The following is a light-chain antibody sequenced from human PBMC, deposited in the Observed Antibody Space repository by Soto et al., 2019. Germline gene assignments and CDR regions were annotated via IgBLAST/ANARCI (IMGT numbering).Light chain of an antibody. Sequence: EIVLTQSPATLSLSPGERATLSCRASQSVSSYLAWYQQKPCQAPRLLIYDASNRATGIPARFSGSGSGTDFTLTISSLEPEDFAVYYCQQRSHWPTFGGGTKVEIK. CDR1: QSVSSY. J-gene: IGKJ4*01. V-gene: IGKV3-11*01. CDR3: QQRSHWPT. CDR2: DAS.